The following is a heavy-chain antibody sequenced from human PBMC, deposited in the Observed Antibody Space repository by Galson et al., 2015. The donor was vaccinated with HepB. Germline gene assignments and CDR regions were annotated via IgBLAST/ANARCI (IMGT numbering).Heavy chain of an antibody. CDR3: AKDWTGEVPMDPHDY. J-gene: IGHJ4*02. Sequence: SLRLSCAASGFTFSSYAMSWVRQAPGKGLEWVSAISGSGGSTYYADSVKGRFAISRDNSKNTLYLQMNSLRAEDTAVYYCAKDWTGEVPMDPHDYGGEGTLVTVSS. D-gene: IGHD2-2*01. V-gene: IGHV3-23*01. CDR2: ISGSGGST. CDR1: GFTFSSYA.